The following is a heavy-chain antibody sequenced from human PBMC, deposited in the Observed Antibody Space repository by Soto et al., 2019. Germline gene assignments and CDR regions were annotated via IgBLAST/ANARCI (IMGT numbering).Heavy chain of an antibody. CDR2: ISGSGGST. J-gene: IGHJ4*02. CDR3: AKDGVDYDILTGYYKGAYYFDY. V-gene: IGHV3-23*01. D-gene: IGHD3-9*01. Sequence: GGSLRLSCAASGFTFANAWINWVRQAPGKGLERVSAISGSGGSTYYADSVTGRFTISRDNSKNTLYLQMNSLRAEDTAVYYCAKDGVDYDILTGYYKGAYYFDYWGQGTLVTVSS. CDR1: GFTFANAW.